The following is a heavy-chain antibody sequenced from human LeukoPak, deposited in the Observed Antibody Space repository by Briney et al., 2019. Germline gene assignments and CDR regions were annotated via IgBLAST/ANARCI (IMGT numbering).Heavy chain of an antibody. Sequence: VKGRFTISRDNAKNSLYLQMNSLRAEDTAVYYCARAYSYFDYWGQGTLVTVSS. D-gene: IGHD2-15*01. V-gene: IGHV3-48*01. CDR3: ARAYSYFDY. J-gene: IGHJ4*02.